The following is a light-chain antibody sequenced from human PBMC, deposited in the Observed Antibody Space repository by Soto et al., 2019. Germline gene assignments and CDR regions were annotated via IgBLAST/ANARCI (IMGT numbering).Light chain of an antibody. CDR3: QQYSNWPPGT. J-gene: IGKJ1*01. Sequence: EIVMTQSPATLSVSPGARATLSCRASQSVSSTLAWYQQKPGQAPRLLIYGASTRATGIPARFSGSGSGTEFTLTISSLQSEDFAVYYCQQYSNWPPGTFGQGTKVDIK. V-gene: IGKV3-15*01. CDR1: QSVSST. CDR2: GAS.